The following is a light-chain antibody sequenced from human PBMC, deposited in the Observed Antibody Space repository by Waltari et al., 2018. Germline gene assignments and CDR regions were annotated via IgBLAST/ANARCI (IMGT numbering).Light chain of an antibody. CDR1: GDFRAYA. CDR2: VNSDGSH. CDR3: QTWGTGFQV. J-gene: IGLJ3*02. Sequence: LVLTHSPSPSASLGASVTLTSSLPGDFRAYAIASHQPLPLKAPRYLMTVNSDGSHKKGEGIADRFSGSSSDLDRNLIISRLQSDDEADYFCQTWGTGFQVFGSGTKLTVL. V-gene: IGLV4-69*01.